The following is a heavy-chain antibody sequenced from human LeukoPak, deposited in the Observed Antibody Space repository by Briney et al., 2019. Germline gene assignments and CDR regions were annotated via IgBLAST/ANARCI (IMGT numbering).Heavy chain of an antibody. CDR2: IYYSGST. V-gene: IGHV4-31*03. Sequence: PSETLSLTCTVSGGSISSGGYYWSWIRQQPGKGLEWIGYIYYSGSTYYNPSLKSRVTISVDTSKNQFSLKLSSVTAADTAVYYCARSTEHDYGDYVDYYGMDVWGQGTTVTVSS. J-gene: IGHJ6*02. D-gene: IGHD4-17*01. CDR1: GGSISSGGYY. CDR3: ARSTEHDYGDYVDYYGMDV.